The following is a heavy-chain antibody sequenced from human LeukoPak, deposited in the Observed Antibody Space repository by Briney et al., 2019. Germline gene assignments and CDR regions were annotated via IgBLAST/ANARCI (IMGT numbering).Heavy chain of an antibody. CDR2: ISYDGSNK. J-gene: IGHJ4*02. V-gene: IGHV3-30*18. D-gene: IGHD6-19*01. Sequence: PGGCLRLSCAASGFTVSRDGMHWVREAPGRGGEGGADISYDGSNKYYADSLKRRFTISRDNSKNPLYLQMNSLRAADTAAYYCAKDPARIAVAVRYFDYWGQGTLVTVSS. CDR3: AKDPARIAVAVRYFDY. CDR1: GFTVSRDG.